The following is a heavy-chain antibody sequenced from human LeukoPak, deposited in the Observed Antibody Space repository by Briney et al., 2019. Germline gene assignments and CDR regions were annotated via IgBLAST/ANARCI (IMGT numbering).Heavy chain of an antibody. J-gene: IGHJ4*02. D-gene: IGHD3-22*01. V-gene: IGHV4-59*11. Sequence: SETLSLTCVVSGGSLSTHHWSWIRQSPGRGLEWIGYIPDSGSTNYNPSLKSRVTISVDTSKNQFSLMLSSVTAADTAVYYCARGYDSSAYYPFNYWGQGTLVTVTS. CDR2: IPDSGST. CDR1: GGSLSTHH. CDR3: ARGYDSSAYYPFNY.